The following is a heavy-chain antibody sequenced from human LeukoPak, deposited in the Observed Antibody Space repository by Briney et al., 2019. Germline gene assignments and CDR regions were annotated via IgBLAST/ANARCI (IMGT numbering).Heavy chain of an antibody. CDR1: GFTFSNYG. J-gene: IGHJ4*02. Sequence: GGSLRLSCAASGFTFSNYGMSWVRQAPGKGLEWVSTFTGSGGSTYYADSVKGRFTISRDNSKNTLFLQMNSLRAGDTAVYHCARDLYGLAEYWGQGTLVTVSS. CDR2: FTGSGGST. CDR3: ARDLYGLAEY. V-gene: IGHV3-23*01. D-gene: IGHD3-10*01.